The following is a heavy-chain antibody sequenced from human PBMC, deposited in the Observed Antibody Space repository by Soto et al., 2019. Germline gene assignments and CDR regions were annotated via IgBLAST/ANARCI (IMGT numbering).Heavy chain of an antibody. Sequence: SVKVSCKASGVTFSSYAISWVRPAPGRGLEWMGGLIPIFGTANYAQKFQGRVTITAEKSKSTAYMELSSLRSDDTAVYYCARENSPGRLWFAKRLQENWSDPWG. CDR3: ARENSPGRLWFAKRLQENWSDP. CDR1: GVTFSSYA. D-gene: IGHD3-10*01. V-gene: IGHV1-69*06. CDR2: LIPIFGTA. J-gene: IGHJ5*02.